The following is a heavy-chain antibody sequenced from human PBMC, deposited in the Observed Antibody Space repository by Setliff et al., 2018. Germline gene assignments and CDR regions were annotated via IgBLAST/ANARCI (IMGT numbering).Heavy chain of an antibody. CDR1: GGSISSGGYS. D-gene: IGHD3-10*01. J-gene: IGHJ5*02. V-gene: IGHV4-30-2*01. CDR3: ARGSMVMNYYGNWFDP. CDR2: IYHSGST. Sequence: KPSETLSLTCAVSGGSISSGGYSWSWIRQPPGKGLEWIGYIYHSGSTYYNPSLKSRVTISVDRSKNQFSLKLSSVTAADTAVYYCARGSMVMNYYGNWFDPWGQGTLVTVSS.